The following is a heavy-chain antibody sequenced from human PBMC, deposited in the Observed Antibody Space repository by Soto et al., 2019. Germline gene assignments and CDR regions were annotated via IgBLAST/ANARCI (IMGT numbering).Heavy chain of an antibody. CDR3: AKLEWLEFGGDY. CDR2: ISTSGEKP. CDR1: CLKFSDYP. V-gene: IGHV3-23*01. D-gene: IGHD6-19*01. Sequence: EVHLLESGGGVVQPGKSLKISYAVFCLKFSDYPMTWVRQPPGQGLEWVSGISTSGEKPYYADSVKGRFTISRDNSKNTLSLQMNSLRVEDTGIYYCAKLEWLEFGGDYWGQGTLVTVSS. J-gene: IGHJ4*02.